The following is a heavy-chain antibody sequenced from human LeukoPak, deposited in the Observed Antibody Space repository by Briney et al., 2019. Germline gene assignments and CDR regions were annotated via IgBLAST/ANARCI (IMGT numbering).Heavy chain of an antibody. CDR1: GFTFSRYW. Sequence: GVSLRLSCAASGFTFSRYWMSWVRQAPGKGLEWVANIKQDGSEKDYVDSVRGRLTISRDNAKNSLYLQMSGLRVEDTAVYYCARDEYASGWYVFDYWGQGILVTVSS. CDR2: IKQDGSEK. CDR3: ARDEYASGWYVFDY. V-gene: IGHV3-7*03. D-gene: IGHD6-19*01. J-gene: IGHJ4*02.